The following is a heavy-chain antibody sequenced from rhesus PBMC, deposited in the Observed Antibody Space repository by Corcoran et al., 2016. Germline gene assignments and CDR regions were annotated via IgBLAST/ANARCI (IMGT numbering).Heavy chain of an antibody. D-gene: IGHD6-25*01. Sequence: QLQLQESGPGLVKPSETLSVTCAVSGGSISSSYWSWIRQAPGKGLEWIGYIYGSVCSPNRNPALRRRVTLSVDTSKNQLSLKLSSVTAADTAVYYCASGYSGSSWGQGVLVTVSS. V-gene: IGHV4-169*02. CDR3: ASGYSGSS. J-gene: IGHJ4*01. CDR1: GGSISSSY. CDR2: IYGSVCSP.